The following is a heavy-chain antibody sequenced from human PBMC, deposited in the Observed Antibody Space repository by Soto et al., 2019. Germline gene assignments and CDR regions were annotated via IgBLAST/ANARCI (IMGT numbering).Heavy chain of an antibody. Sequence: EVQLLESGGGLVQPGGSLRLSCAASGFTFSNYGMSWVRQAPGKGLEWVSGISGSGGSTYYADSVKGRFTISRDNSMHTLYLQMHSLRADDTAVYYCAIDIRHYMDVWGKGTTVTVSS. D-gene: IGHD4-17*01. CDR1: GFTFSNYG. V-gene: IGHV3-23*01. CDR2: ISGSGGST. CDR3: AIDIRHYMDV. J-gene: IGHJ6*03.